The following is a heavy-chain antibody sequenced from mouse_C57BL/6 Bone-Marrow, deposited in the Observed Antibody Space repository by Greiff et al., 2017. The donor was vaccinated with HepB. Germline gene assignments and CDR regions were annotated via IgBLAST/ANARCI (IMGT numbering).Heavy chain of an antibody. CDR1: GYTFTNYW. CDR2: INPSNGGT. D-gene: IGHD1-1*02. J-gene: IGHJ3*01. CDR3: ARSGGSYGFAY. Sequence: QVQLQQSGAELVRPGASVKMSCKASGYTFTNYWIGWVKQRPGQGLEWIGNINPSNGGTNYNEKFKSKATLTVDKSSSTAYMQLSSLTSEDSAVYYCARSGGSYGFAYWGQGTLVTVSA. V-gene: IGHV1-53*01.